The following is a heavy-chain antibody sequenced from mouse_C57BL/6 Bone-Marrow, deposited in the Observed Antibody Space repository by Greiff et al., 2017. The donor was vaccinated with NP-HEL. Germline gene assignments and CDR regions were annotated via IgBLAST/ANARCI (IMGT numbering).Heavy chain of an antibody. J-gene: IGHJ4*01. D-gene: IGHD2-5*01. CDR3: ARDSNPYYAMDY. Sequence: VQLQQPGAELVMPGASVKLSCKASGYTFTSYWMHWVKQRPGPGLEWIGEIDPSDSYTNYNQKFKGKSTLTVDKSSSTAYMQLSSLTSEDSAVYYCARDSNPYYAMDYWGQGTSVTVSS. CDR1: GYTFTSYW. V-gene: IGHV1-69*01. CDR2: IDPSDSYT.